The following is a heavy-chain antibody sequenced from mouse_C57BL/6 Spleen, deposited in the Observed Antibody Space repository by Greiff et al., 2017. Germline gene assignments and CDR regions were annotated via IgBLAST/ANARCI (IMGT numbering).Heavy chain of an antibody. CDR3: PTQSTMVTMHY. CDR2: IDPENGDT. D-gene: IGHD2-1*01. J-gene: IGHJ4*01. V-gene: IGHV14-4*01. Sequence: VQLQQSGAELVRPGASVKLSCTASGFNSKDDYMHWVKQRPEKGLEWIGWIDPENGDTEYASKFQGNATITADTSSNTAYLQLSSLTSEDTAVYYCPTQSTMVTMHYWGQGTSVTVSS. CDR1: GFNSKDDY.